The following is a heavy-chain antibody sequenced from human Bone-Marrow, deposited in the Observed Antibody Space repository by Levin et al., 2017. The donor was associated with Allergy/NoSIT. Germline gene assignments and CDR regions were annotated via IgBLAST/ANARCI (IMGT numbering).Heavy chain of an antibody. CDR3: ARLGGPYSSSWSLFDY. CDR1: GFTFSSYS. D-gene: IGHD6-13*01. V-gene: IGHV3-21*01. J-gene: IGHJ4*02. CDR2: ISSSSSYI. Sequence: NTGGSLRLSCAASGFTFSSYSMNWVRQAPGKGLEWVSSISSSSSYIYYADSVKGRFTISRDNAKNSLYLQMNSLRAEDTAVYYCARLGGPYSSSWSLFDYWGQGTLVTVSS.